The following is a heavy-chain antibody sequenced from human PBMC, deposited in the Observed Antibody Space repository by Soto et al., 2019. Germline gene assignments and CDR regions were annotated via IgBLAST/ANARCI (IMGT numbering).Heavy chain of an antibody. J-gene: IGHJ6*02. CDR3: ARDGSTSWYSYDYHGMDV. Sequence: EVQLVESGGGLVQPGGSLRLSCGASGFTFRTYWLSWVRQVPGKGLEWVDNINQDGSEKNDVDSVKGRFTIYRDNAKNSLYLQMSSLRAEYTALYSCARDGSTSWYSYDYHGMDVWGQGTTVTVSS. V-gene: IGHV3-7*05. D-gene: IGHD5-18*01. CDR1: GFTFRTYW. CDR2: INQDGSEK.